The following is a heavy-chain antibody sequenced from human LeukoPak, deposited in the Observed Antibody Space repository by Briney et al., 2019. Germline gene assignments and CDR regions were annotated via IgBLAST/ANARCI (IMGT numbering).Heavy chain of an antibody. CDR3: ARDSGSYSDAFDI. CDR2: IYYSGST. V-gene: IGHV4-31*03. CDR1: GGSISSGGYY. Sequence: SETLSLTCTVSGGSISSGGYYWSWIRQHPGKGLEWIGYIYYSGSTYYNPSLKRRVTISVDTSKNQFSLKLSSVTAADTAVYYCARDSGSYSDAFDIWGQGTMVTVSS. J-gene: IGHJ3*02. D-gene: IGHD1-26*01.